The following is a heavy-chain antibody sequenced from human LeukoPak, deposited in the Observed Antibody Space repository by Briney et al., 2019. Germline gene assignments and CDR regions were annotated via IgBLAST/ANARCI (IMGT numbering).Heavy chain of an antibody. CDR3: ARAHYYDPGGAFDI. CDR2: IYSGGST. D-gene: IGHD3-22*01. Sequence: GGSLRLSCAASGFTVSSNYMSWVRQAPGKGLEWVSVIYSGGSTYYADSVKGRFTISRDNSKNTLYLQMNSLRAEDTAVYYCARAHYYDPGGAFDIWGQGTMVTVSS. CDR1: GFTVSSNY. V-gene: IGHV3-53*01. J-gene: IGHJ3*02.